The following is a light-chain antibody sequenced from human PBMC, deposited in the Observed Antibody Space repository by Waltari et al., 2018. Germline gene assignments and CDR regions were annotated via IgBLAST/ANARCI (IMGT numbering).Light chain of an antibody. CDR3: MQGTHWPRT. CDR2: KVS. CDR1: QSLVYSDGNTY. J-gene: IGKJ1*01. Sequence: VVMTQSPLSLPVTLGQPSSIPCRSTQSLVYSDGNTYLNWFQQRPGQSPRRLIYKVSNRDSGVPDRFSGSGSGTVFTLKISRVEAEDVGFYYCMQGTHWPRTFGPGTKVEIK. V-gene: IGKV2-30*01.